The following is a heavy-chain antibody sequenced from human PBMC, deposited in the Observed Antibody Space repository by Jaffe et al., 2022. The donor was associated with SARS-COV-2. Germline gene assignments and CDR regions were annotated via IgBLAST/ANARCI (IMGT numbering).Heavy chain of an antibody. CDR3: ARESRGSVYDFWSQGSYYYYGMDV. J-gene: IGHJ6*02. D-gene: IGHD3-3*01. CDR2: IKQDGSEK. CDR1: GFTFSSYW. Sequence: EVQLVESGGGLVQPGGSLRLSCAASGFTFSSYWMSWVRQAPGKGLEWVANIKQDGSEKYYVDSVKGRFTISRDNAKNSLYLQMNSLRAEDTAVYYCARESRGSVYDFWSQGSYYYYGMDVWGQGTTVTVSS. V-gene: IGHV3-7*01.